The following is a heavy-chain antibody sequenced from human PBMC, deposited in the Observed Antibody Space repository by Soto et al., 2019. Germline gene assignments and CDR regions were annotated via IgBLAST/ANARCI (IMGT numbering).Heavy chain of an antibody. D-gene: IGHD3-22*01. CDR2: ISGSGGST. V-gene: IGHV3-23*01. J-gene: IGHJ3*02. Sequence: LRLSCAASGFTFSSYAMSWVRQAPGKGLEWVSAISGSGGSTYYADSVKGRFTISRDNSKNTLYLQMNSLRAEDTAVYYCAKALIYDSSGYFAFDIWGQGTMVTVSS. CDR3: AKALIYDSSGYFAFDI. CDR1: GFTFSSYA.